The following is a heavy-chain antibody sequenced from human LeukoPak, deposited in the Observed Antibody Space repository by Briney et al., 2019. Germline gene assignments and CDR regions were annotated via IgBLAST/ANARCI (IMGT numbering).Heavy chain of an antibody. CDR1: GGSISSSSYY. CDR2: IYYSGST. Sequence: SETLSLTCTVSGGSISSSSYYWGWIRQPPGKGLEWIGSIYYSGSTYYNPSLKSRVTISVDTSKNQFSLKLSSVTAADTAVYYCARMTYYDFWSGYYTPFSFDYWGQGTLVTVSS. D-gene: IGHD3-3*01. V-gene: IGHV4-39*01. J-gene: IGHJ4*02. CDR3: ARMTYYDFWSGYYTPFSFDY.